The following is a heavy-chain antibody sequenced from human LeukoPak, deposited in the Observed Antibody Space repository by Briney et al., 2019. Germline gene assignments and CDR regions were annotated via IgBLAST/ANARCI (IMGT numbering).Heavy chain of an antibody. CDR1: GYSFTSSW. CDR3: AREDYDDSGGWYFDL. J-gene: IGHJ2*01. Sequence: KISCKGSGYSFTSSWIGWVRQAPGQGLEWMGGIIPIFGTANYAQKFQGRVTITADKSTSTAYMELSSLRSEDTAVYYCAREDYDDSGGWYFDLWGRGTLVTVSS. V-gene: IGHV1-69*06. D-gene: IGHD3-3*01. CDR2: IIPIFGTA.